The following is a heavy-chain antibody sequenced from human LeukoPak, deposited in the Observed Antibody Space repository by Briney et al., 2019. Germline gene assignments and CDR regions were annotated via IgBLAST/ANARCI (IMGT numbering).Heavy chain of an antibody. D-gene: IGHD3/OR15-3a*01. V-gene: IGHV3-21*01. CDR1: GFTFTSYS. J-gene: IGHJ4*02. CDR2: ISSSSSYI. Sequence: PGGSLRLSCAASGFTFTSYSMNWVRQAPGKGLEWVSSISSSSSYIYYADSVKGRFTISRDNAKNSLYLQMNSLRAEDTAVYYCATLTFDFWRLYYFDYWGQGTLVTVSS. CDR3: ATLTFDFWRLYYFDY.